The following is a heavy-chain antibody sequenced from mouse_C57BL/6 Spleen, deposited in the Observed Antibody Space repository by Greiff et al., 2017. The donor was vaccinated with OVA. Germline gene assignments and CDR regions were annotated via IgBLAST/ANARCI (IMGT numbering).Heavy chain of an antibody. CDR2: INPNNGGT. CDR3: ARRLRNAMDY. V-gene: IGHV1-26*01. J-gene: IGHJ4*01. Sequence: VQLQQSGPELVKPGASVKISCKASGYTFTDYYMNWVKQSHGKSLEWIGDINPNNGGTSYNQKFKGKATLTVDKSSSTAYMELRSRTSEDSAVYYCARRLRNAMDYWGQGTSVTVSS. D-gene: IGHD1-2*01. CDR1: GYTFTDYY.